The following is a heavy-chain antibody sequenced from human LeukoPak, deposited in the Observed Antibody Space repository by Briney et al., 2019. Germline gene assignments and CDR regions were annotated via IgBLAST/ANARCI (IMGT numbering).Heavy chain of an antibody. V-gene: IGHV3-53*01. D-gene: IGHD6-13*01. J-gene: IGHJ4*02. CDR2: IYSGGST. CDR3: ATSRRDSSPTPYYFDY. CDR1: GFTVSRNY. Sequence: GGSLRLSCAASGFTVSRNYMSWVRQAPGKGLEWVSVIYSGGSTYYADSVKGRFTISRDSSKNTLYLQMNSLRAEDTAMYYCATSRRDSSPTPYYFDYWGQGTLVTVSS.